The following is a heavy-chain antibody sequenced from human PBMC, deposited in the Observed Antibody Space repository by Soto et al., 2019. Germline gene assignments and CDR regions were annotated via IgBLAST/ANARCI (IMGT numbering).Heavy chain of an antibody. J-gene: IGHJ3*02. CDR1: GYTFTSYY. Sequence: ASVKVSCKASGYTFTSYYMHWVRQAPGQGLEWMGIINPSGGSTSYAQKFQGRVTMTRDTSTSTVYMELSRLRSDDTAVYYCGRVGTRDAFDIWGQGKMATVSS. CDR2: INPSGGST. CDR3: GRVGTRDAFDI. D-gene: IGHD4-17*01. V-gene: IGHV1-46*01.